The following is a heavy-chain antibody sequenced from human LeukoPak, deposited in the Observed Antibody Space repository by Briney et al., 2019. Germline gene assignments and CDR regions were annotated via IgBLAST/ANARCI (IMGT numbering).Heavy chain of an antibody. D-gene: IGHD6-6*01. J-gene: IGHJ4*02. V-gene: IGHV4-39*01. Sequence: SETLSLTYTVSGGSISSSSYYWGWIRQPPGKGLEWIGSIYYSGSAYYNPSLKSRVTISVDTSKNQFSLKLSSVTAADTAVYYCARHQAARPFGSWGQGTLVTVSS. CDR2: IYYSGSA. CDR3: ARHQAARPFGS. CDR1: GGSISSSSYY.